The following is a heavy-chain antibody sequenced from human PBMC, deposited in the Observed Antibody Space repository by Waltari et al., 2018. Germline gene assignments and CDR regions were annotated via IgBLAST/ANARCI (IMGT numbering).Heavy chain of an antibody. CDR2: MNPNSGNT. CDR1: GYPFTSYD. CDR3: ARGLMDYDFWSGSFGMDV. V-gene: IGHV1-8*01. Sequence: QVQLVQSGAEVKKPGASVKVCCTASGYPFTSYDIHWVRQATGQGLEWRGWMNPNSGNTGYAQKFQGRVTMTRNTTISTAYMELSSLRSEDTAVYYCARGLMDYDFWSGSFGMDVWGQGTTVTVSS. J-gene: IGHJ6*02. D-gene: IGHD3-3*01.